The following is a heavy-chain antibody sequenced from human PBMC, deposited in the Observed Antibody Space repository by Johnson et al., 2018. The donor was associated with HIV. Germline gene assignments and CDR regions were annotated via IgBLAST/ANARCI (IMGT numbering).Heavy chain of an antibody. Sequence: QVQLVESGGGVVQPGRSLRLSCAASGFSFSDYAMHWVRQAPGKGLEWVAVISYDGSRKFYPNSLQGRFSLSRDNSKNTVYLQMNSLRTEDTAVYYCARGITMIAVVKGDAFDIWGQGTMVTVSS. CDR3: ARGITMIAVVKGDAFDI. D-gene: IGHD3-22*01. V-gene: IGHV3-30*04. CDR2: ISYDGSRK. CDR1: GFSFSDYA. J-gene: IGHJ3*02.